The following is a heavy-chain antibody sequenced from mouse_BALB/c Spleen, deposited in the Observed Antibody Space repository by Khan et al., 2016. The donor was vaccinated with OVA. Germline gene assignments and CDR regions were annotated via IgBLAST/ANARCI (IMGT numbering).Heavy chain of an antibody. CDR3: ARRAYYYNSEGFAY. D-gene: IGHD1-1*01. CDR2: INTGGFYT. J-gene: IGHJ3*01. Sequence: EVMLVESGGDLVKPGGSLKLSCAASGFTFSTYGMSWVRQSPDRRLEWVATINTGGFYTYYPDIVKGRFTISRDNAKSTLYLQRSSLKSEDTAIYYCARRAYYYNSEGFAYWGQGTLVTVSA. V-gene: IGHV5-6*02. CDR1: GFTFSTYG.